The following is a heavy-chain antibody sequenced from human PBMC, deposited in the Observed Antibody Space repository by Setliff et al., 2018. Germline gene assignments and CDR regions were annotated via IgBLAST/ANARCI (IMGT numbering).Heavy chain of an antibody. CDR3: ASIDWGENFYNTDV. V-gene: IGHV3-7*01. D-gene: IGHD7-27*01. Sequence: GGSLRLSCTASGLSYTNDWVSWVRQAPGKGLEWLASINPHGSEKYYADSVKGRFTISRDNAKNSLSLQMNSLRGEDTAVYFCASIDWGENFYNTDVWGKGTTVTVS. CDR2: INPHGSEK. CDR1: GLSYTNDW. J-gene: IGHJ6*03.